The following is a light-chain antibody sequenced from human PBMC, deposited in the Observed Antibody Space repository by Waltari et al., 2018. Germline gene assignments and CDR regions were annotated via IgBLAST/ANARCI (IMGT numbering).Light chain of an antibody. CDR3: QHYGGSFT. V-gene: IGKV3-20*01. Sequence: EIVLTQSPGTLSLSQGDSATLSCRASQSVTSNSLVWYQQKPGQAPRVLIYGASSRATGIPDRFSGSGSGTDFTLTISGLEPEDFVVYYCQHYGGSFTFGPGTKVDIK. J-gene: IGKJ3*01. CDR1: QSVTSNS. CDR2: GAS.